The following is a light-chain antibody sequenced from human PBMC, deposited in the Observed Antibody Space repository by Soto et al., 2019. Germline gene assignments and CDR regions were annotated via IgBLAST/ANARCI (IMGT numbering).Light chain of an antibody. CDR3: QSYNDWPFT. Sequence: EIVMTQSPATLSVSPGERVTLSCRASESLSTYLAWYQQKPGQAPRLLIYGASTKATGIPARFSGSGSATDFTLTISSLQSVDFAVYYCQSYNDWPFTFGQGTRLEIK. V-gene: IGKV3-15*01. CDR2: GAS. J-gene: IGKJ5*01. CDR1: ESLSTY.